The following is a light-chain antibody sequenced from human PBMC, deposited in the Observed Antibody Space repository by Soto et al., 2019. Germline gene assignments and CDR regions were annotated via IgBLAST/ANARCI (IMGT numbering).Light chain of an antibody. Sequence: QPASVSGSPGQSITISCTGTSSDVGGYSRVSWYQHHPGKAPKLMIYEVSDRPSGVSNRFSGSKSGNTASLTISGLQAEDEADYYCNSYTSSNTRVFGTGTKLTVL. V-gene: IGLV2-14*01. CDR1: SSDVGGYSR. J-gene: IGLJ1*01. CDR2: EVS. CDR3: NSYTSSNTRV.